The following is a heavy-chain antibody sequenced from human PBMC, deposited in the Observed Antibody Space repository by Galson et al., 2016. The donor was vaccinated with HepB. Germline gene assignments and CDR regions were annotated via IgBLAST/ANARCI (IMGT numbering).Heavy chain of an antibody. CDR1: GFTFSDYS. CDR2: ISSSSTTI. Sequence: SLRLSCAASGFTFSDYSMNWVRQVPGKGLEWISYISSSSTTIYYADSVKGRFTISRDNAKNSLFLQMNSLRAEDTAVYYCARGRGMDVWGKGTTVTVSS. V-gene: IGHV3-48*01. CDR3: ARGRGMDV. J-gene: IGHJ6*04.